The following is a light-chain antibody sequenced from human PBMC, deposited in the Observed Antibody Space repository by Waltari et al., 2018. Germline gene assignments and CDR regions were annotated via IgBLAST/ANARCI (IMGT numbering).Light chain of an antibody. CDR2: AAS. CDR1: QSISSY. J-gene: IGKJ5*01. CDR3: QQSYSTLIT. Sequence: DIQMTQSPSSLSASVGDSVTITCRASQSISSYLNWYQQKPGQAPKLLIYAASSLQSGVPSRFSGSGSGTDFTLTISSLQPEDFATYYCQQSYSTLITFGQGTRLEIK. V-gene: IGKV1-39*01.